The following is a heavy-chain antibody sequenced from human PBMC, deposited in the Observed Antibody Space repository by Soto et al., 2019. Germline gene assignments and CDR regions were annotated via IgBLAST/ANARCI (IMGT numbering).Heavy chain of an antibody. V-gene: IGHV3-74*01. CDR3: AREVAAPRQVDAFDI. J-gene: IGHJ3*02. D-gene: IGHD6-25*01. CDR1: GFTLSSHW. Sequence: EVQLVESGGGLVQPGGSLRLSCAASGFTLSSHWMHWVRQAPGKGLVWVARIKTDGSSTSYADFVKGRFSISRDNARNTLSLQMNSLGAEDTAIYYCAREVAAPRQVDAFDIWGQGTMITVSS. CDR2: IKTDGSST.